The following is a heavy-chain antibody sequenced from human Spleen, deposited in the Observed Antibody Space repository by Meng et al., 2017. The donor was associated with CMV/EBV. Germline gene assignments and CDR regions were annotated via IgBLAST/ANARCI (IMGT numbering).Heavy chain of an antibody. D-gene: IGHD3-3*01. CDR1: GGSFSGYY. CDR3: ARGNRITIFGVVIVDWFDP. Sequence: SETLSLTCAVYGGSFSGYYWSWIRQPPGKGLEWIGEINHSGSTNYNPSLKSRVTISVDTSKNQFSLKLSSVTAADTAVYYCARGNRITIFGVVIVDWFDPWGQGTLVTVLL. V-gene: IGHV4-34*01. J-gene: IGHJ5*02. CDR2: INHSGST.